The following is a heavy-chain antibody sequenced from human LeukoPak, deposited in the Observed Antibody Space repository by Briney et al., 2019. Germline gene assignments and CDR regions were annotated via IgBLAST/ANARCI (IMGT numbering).Heavy chain of an antibody. CDR3: ARQIRYFDGIDY. J-gene: IGHJ4*02. D-gene: IGHD3-9*01. V-gene: IGHV5-51*01. CDR1: GYTFTSQW. CDR2: IYPGDSDT. Sequence: PGESLKISCKGSGYTFTSQWIGWVRQMPGKGLEWVGIIYPGDSDTRYSPSFQGQVTISADKSISTAYLQWSSLKASDTAMYFCARQIRYFDGIDYWGQGTLVTVSS.